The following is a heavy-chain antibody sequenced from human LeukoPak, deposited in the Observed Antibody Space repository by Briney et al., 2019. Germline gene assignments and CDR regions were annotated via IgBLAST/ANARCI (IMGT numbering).Heavy chain of an antibody. CDR3: AKVLAGTTCFEY. D-gene: IGHD1-7*01. V-gene: IGHV3-23*01. CDR1: GFTFSSYA. CDR2: ISGSGGST. Sequence: PGGSLRLSCAASGFTFSSYAMSWVRQAPGKGLEWVSAISGSGGSTYYADSVKGRFTMSRDNSKNTLYLQMNSLRAEDTAVYYCAKVLAGTTCFEYWGQGTLVTVSS. J-gene: IGHJ4*02.